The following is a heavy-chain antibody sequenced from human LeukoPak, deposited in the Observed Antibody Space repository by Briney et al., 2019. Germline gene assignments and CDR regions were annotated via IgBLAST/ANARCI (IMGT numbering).Heavy chain of an antibody. J-gene: IGHJ5*02. CDR1: GGTFSSYA. Sequence: ASVKVSCKASGGTFSSYAISWVRQAPGQGLEWMGRIIPILGIANYAQKFQGRVTITADKSTSTAYMELSSLRSEDTAVYYCATDTAPSGNWFDPWGQGTLVTVSS. D-gene: IGHD5-18*01. CDR3: ATDTAPSGNWFDP. V-gene: IGHV1-69*04. CDR2: IIPILGIA.